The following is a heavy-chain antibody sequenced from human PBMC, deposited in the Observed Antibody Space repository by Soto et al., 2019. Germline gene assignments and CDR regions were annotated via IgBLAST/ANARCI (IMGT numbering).Heavy chain of an antibody. CDR3: SRLSPISSAGCAYHDSMDV. J-gene: IGHJ6*04. Sequence: SETLSLTCSVSGDSVSSATYYWSWIRQPPGKELEWIGYIYYSGATNHNPSLTSRVSISLDMSKNQVSLRLTSVTAADTAVYYCSRLSPISSAGCAYHDSMDVCDGGTTVTIAA. D-gene: IGHD6-19*01. CDR2: IYYSGAT. CDR1: GDSVSSATYY. V-gene: IGHV4-61*01.